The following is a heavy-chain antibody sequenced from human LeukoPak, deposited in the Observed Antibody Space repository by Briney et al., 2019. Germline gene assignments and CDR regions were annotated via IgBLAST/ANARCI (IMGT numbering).Heavy chain of an antibody. CDR3: ATAGNYRFDY. CDR2: IYSGGST. Sequence: GRSLRLSCAASGFTFSNYAMNWVRQAPGKGLEWVAVIYSGGSTYYADSVKGRFTISRDNSKNTLYLQMNSLRAEDTAVYYCATAGNYRFDYWGQGTLVTVSS. D-gene: IGHD1-7*01. V-gene: IGHV3-53*01. J-gene: IGHJ4*02. CDR1: GFTFSNYA.